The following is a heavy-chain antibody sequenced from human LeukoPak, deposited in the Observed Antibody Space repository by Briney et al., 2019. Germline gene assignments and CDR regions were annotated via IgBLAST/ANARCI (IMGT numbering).Heavy chain of an antibody. CDR3: ARDRDYGDYFNWFDP. J-gene: IGHJ5*02. D-gene: IGHD4-17*01. CDR2: IYTSGST. Sequence: PSETLSLTCTVSGGSISSYYWSWIRQPAGKGLEWIGRIYTSGSTNYNPPLKSRVTMSVDTSKNQFSLKLSSVTAADTAVYYCARDRDYGDYFNWFDPWGQGTLVTVSS. V-gene: IGHV4-4*07. CDR1: GGSISSYY.